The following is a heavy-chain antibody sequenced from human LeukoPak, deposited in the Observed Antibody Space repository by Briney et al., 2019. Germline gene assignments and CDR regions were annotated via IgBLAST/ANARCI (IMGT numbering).Heavy chain of an antibody. CDR3: ARVLGYCSGGSCSRHFDY. V-gene: IGHV4-30-4*08. J-gene: IGHJ4*02. Sequence: SQTLSLTCTVSGGSISSGDYYWSWIRQPPGKGLEWIGYIYYSGSTYYNPTLKSRVTISVDTSKNQFYLKLSSVTAADTAVYYCARVLGYCSGGSCSRHFDYWGQGTLVTVSS. CDR2: IYYSGST. D-gene: IGHD2-15*01. CDR1: GGSISSGDYY.